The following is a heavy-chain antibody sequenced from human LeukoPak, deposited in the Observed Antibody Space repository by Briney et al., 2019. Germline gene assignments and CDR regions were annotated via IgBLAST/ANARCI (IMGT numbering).Heavy chain of an antibody. D-gene: IGHD4-17*01. V-gene: IGHV1-46*01. CDR3: ARALNYGDYYYYGMDV. CDR1: GYIFTRYA. CDR2: INPSGGST. J-gene: IGHJ6*02. Sequence: ASVKVSCKGSGYIFTRYAMYWVRQAPGQGLEWMGIINPSGGSTSYAQKFQGRVTMTRDTSTSTVYMELSSLRSEDTAVYYCARALNYGDYYYYGMDVWGQGTTVTVSS.